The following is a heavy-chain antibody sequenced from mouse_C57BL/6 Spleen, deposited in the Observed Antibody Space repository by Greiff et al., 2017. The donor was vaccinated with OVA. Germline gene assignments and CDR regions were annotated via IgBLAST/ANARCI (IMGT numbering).Heavy chain of an antibody. CDR3: ARDRRDGYYVDAMDY. V-gene: IGHV5-16*01. CDR1: GFTFSDYY. D-gene: IGHD2-3*01. Sequence: EVQLVESEGGLVQPGSSMKLSCTASGFTFSDYYMAWVRQVPEKGLEWVANINYDGSSTYYLDSLKSRFIISRDNAKNILYLQMSSLKSEDTATYYCARDRRDGYYVDAMDYWGQGTSVTVSS. J-gene: IGHJ4*01. CDR2: INYDGSST.